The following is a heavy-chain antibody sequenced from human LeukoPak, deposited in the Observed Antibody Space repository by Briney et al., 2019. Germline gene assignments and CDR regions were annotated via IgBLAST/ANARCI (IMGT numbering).Heavy chain of an antibody. D-gene: IGHD6-19*01. CDR1: GGSISSSSYN. CDR2: IYYSGGT. Sequence: SETLSLTCTVSGGSISSSSYNWGWLRQPPGKGLEWFGSIYYSGGTFYNPSLQSRVTISVDTSNNHFSLKLSSVTAADTAVYYCARRPAVAVPAYYFDYWGQGTLVTVSS. J-gene: IGHJ4*02. CDR3: ARRPAVAVPAYYFDY. V-gene: IGHV4-39*01.